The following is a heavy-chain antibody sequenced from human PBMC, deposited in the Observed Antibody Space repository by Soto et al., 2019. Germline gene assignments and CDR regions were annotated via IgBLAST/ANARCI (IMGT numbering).Heavy chain of an antibody. Sequence: ETLSLTCTVSGGSISSYYWSWIRQPPGKGLEWIGYIYYSGSTNYNPSLKSRVTISVDTSKNQFSLKLTSVTAADTAVYYCARHASGYEFWFDPWGQGTLVTVSS. CDR1: GGSISSYY. D-gene: IGHD5-12*01. V-gene: IGHV4-59*08. CDR3: ARHASGYEFWFDP. J-gene: IGHJ5*02. CDR2: IYYSGST.